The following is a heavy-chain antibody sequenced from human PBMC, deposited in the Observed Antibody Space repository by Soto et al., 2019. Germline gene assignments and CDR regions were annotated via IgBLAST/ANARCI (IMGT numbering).Heavy chain of an antibody. CDR1: GFTVSSNY. CDR2: IYSGGST. Sequence: GSLRLSCAASGFTVSSNYMSWVRQAPGKGLEWVSVIYSGGSTYYADSVKGRFTISRDNSKNTLYLQMNSLRAEDTAVYYCASFLDTAMSLGYYYYYMDVWGKGTTVTVSS. V-gene: IGHV3-66*01. D-gene: IGHD5-18*01. J-gene: IGHJ6*03. CDR3: ASFLDTAMSLGYYYYYMDV.